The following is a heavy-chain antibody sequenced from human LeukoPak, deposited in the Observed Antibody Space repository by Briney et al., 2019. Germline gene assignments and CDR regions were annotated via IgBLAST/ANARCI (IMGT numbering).Heavy chain of an antibody. D-gene: IGHD3-10*01. CDR1: GFSLTTSGVG. CDR3: ARTYYYTSGNFYLDY. Sequence: SGPTLVNPPQTPTLTCTLSGFSLTTSGVGVGWIRQPPGKALEWLALNYWDDDKRYSPSLESRLTVTKDTSKNQVVLTMTNLDPVDTATYYCARTYYYTSGNFYLDYWGQGSLVTVSS. CDR2: NYWDDDK. V-gene: IGHV2-5*02. J-gene: IGHJ4*02.